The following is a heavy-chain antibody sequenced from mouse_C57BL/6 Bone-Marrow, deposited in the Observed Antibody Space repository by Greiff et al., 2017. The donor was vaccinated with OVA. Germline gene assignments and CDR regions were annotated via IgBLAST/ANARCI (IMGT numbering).Heavy chain of an antibody. CDR2: INPNNGGT. D-gene: IGHD2-3*01. V-gene: IGHV1-26*01. CDR3: AREGYDGYYFDY. J-gene: IGHJ2*01. Sequence: EVQLQQSGPELVKPGASVKISCKASGYTFTDYYMNWVKQSHGKSLEWIGDINPNNGGTSYNQKFKGKATLTVDKSSSTAYMELRSLTSEDSAVYYCAREGYDGYYFDYWGQGTTLTVSS. CDR1: GYTFTDYY.